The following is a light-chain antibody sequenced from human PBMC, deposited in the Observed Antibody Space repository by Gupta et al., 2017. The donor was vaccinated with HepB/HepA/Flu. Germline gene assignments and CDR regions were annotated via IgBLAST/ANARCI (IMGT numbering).Light chain of an antibody. CDR1: NSDVGGYNY. CDR2: DVN. CDR3: SSFSTSSTTDYV. Sequence: QSALTQPASVSGSPGQSITISCTGTNSDVGGYNYVSWYQQHPGKAPKLMIYDVNNRPSGSANRFSGSKSGNTASLTIAGLQAEDEADYYCSSFSTSSTTDYVFGTGTRVTVL. V-gene: IGLV2-14*03. J-gene: IGLJ1*01.